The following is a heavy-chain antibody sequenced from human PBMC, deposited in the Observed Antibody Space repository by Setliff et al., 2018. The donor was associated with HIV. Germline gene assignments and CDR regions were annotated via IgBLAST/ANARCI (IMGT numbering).Heavy chain of an antibody. CDR1: GFTFSTYA. Sequence: GGSLRLSCAASGFTFSTYAMHWVRQAPGKGLEWVSSITSSGNYKSYADSVQGRFTISRDNADNSLYLDMNSLRADDTAVYYCARDFCGSSCSSGYGYFDHWGQGTLVTVSS. D-gene: IGHD2-15*01. CDR3: ARDFCGSSCSSGYGYFDH. J-gene: IGHJ4*02. V-gene: IGHV3-21*01. CDR2: ITSSGNYK.